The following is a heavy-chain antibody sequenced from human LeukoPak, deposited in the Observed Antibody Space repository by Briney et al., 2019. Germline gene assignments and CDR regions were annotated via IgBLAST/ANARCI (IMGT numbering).Heavy chain of an antibody. Sequence: GGSLRLSCAASGFTFSNSDMSWVRQAPGKGLEWVSGVSGSGGDTNYADSVKGRFTISRDNAKNSLYLQMNSLRAEDTAVYYCARGRDNYYYDSSGPLDYWGQGTLVTVSS. V-gene: IGHV3-23*01. D-gene: IGHD3-22*01. J-gene: IGHJ4*02. CDR1: GFTFSNSD. CDR2: VSGSGGDT. CDR3: ARGRDNYYYDSSGPLDY.